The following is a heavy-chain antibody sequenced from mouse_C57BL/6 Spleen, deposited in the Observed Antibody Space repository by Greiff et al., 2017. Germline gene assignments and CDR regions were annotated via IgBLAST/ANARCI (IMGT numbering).Heavy chain of an antibody. CDR1: GYTFTDYN. CDR3: ARYGNYEDYFDY. CDR2: INPNNGGT. D-gene: IGHD2-1*01. Sequence: EVKLQESGPELVKPGASVKMSCKASGYTFTDYNMHWVKQSHGKSLEWIGYINPNNGGTSYNQKFKGKATLTVNKSSSTAYMELRSLTSEDSAVYYCARYGNYEDYFDYWGQGTTLTVSS. J-gene: IGHJ2*01. V-gene: IGHV1-22*01.